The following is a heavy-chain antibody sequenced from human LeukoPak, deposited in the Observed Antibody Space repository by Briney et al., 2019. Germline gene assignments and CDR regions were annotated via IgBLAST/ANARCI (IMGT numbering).Heavy chain of an antibody. V-gene: IGHV3-23*01. CDR3: AKVTYGSGTYGAFDS. CDR1: GFTFSSHG. D-gene: IGHD3-10*01. J-gene: IGHJ4*02. CDR2: ISGSGDYT. Sequence: GGSLRLSCAASGFTFSSHGMSWVRQAPGKGLEWVSTISGSGDYTYYADSVRGRFTISRDNSKNTLYLQMNSLRAEDTAIYYCAKVTYGSGTYGAFDSWGQGTLVTVSS.